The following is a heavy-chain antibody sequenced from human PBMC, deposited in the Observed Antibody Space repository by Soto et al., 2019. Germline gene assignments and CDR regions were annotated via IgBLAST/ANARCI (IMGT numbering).Heavy chain of an antibody. CDR1: GFTFASYA. CDR2: VSAGGDST. D-gene: IGHD4-4*01. CDR3: ARRYSSQNYAMDV. Sequence: EVQLLESGGGLVQPGGSLRLSCAASGFTFASYALRWVRQAPGKGLEWVSSVSAGGDSTYYADSVKGRFTISRDNSKNTLYLQMNSLRAEDTAVYYFARRYSSQNYAMDVWGQGTTVTVSS. J-gene: IGHJ6*02. V-gene: IGHV3-23*01.